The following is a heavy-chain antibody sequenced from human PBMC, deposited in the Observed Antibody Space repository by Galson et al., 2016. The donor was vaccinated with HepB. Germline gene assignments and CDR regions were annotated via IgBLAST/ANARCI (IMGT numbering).Heavy chain of an antibody. J-gene: IGHJ4*02. Sequence: SLRLSCAASGFSVSNINMNWVRQTPGKGLEWVSVIYSAGSTYYADSVKGRFIISRDTSENTLYLQLNSLRAEDTAVYYCARGNWNDPFDYWGQGTLVTVPS. V-gene: IGHV3-53*01. CDR2: IYSAGST. CDR3: ARGNWNDPFDY. D-gene: IGHD1-20*01. CDR1: GFSVSNIN.